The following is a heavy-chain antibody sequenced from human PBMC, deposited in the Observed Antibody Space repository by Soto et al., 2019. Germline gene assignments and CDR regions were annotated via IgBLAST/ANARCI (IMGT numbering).Heavy chain of an antibody. D-gene: IGHD1-26*01. Sequence: LSQTLSLTCAISGDSVSSNGVAWNWIRQSPSRGLEWLGRTFYRSKWSNDYAVSVRGRMTINSDTSKNQFSLHLNSVTPEDTAVYYCARAPPSGYCFDYWGQGIPVTVSS. CDR1: GDSVSSNGVA. CDR3: ARAPPSGYCFDY. J-gene: IGHJ4*02. V-gene: IGHV6-1*01. CDR2: TFYRSKWSN.